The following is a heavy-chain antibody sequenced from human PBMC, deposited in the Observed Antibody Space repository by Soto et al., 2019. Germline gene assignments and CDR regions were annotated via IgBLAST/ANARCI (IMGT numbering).Heavy chain of an antibody. Sequence: SETLSLTCAVYGGSFSGYYWSWIRQPPGKGLEWIGEINHSGSTNYNPSLKSRVTISVDTSKNQFSLKLSSVTAADTAVYYCARGRDRAGYCSGGSCYPRRRRGIGFDPWGQGTLVTVSS. CDR2: INHSGST. CDR1: GGSFSGYY. V-gene: IGHV4-34*01. J-gene: IGHJ5*02. D-gene: IGHD2-15*01. CDR3: ARGRDRAGYCSGGSCYPRRRRGIGFDP.